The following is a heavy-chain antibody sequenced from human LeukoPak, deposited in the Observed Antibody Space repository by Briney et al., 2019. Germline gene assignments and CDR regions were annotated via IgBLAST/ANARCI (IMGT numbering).Heavy chain of an antibody. CDR1: GGSISSYY. Sequence: SETLSLTCTVSGGSISSYYWSWIRQPPGRGLEWIGYIYSSGSTNYNPSLKSRVTISVDTSKNQFSLKLSSVTAADTAVYYCARERTLGGEAGSSWYFDYWGQGTLVTVSS. D-gene: IGHD6-13*01. CDR3: ARERTLGGEAGSSWYFDY. CDR2: IYSSGST. J-gene: IGHJ4*02. V-gene: IGHV4-59*01.